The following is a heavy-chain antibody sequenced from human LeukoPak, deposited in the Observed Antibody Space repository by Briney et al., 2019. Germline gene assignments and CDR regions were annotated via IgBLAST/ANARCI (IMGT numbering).Heavy chain of an antibody. Sequence: GGSLRLSCAASGFTFSSYGMSWVRQAPGKGLEWVSAISGSGGSTYYADSVKGRFTISRDNSKNTLYLQMNGLRAEDTAVFYCARLLETYDYVWGSYGFDSWGQGTLVTVSS. CDR1: GFTFSSYG. J-gene: IGHJ4*02. D-gene: IGHD3-16*01. V-gene: IGHV3-23*01. CDR2: ISGSGGST. CDR3: ARLLETYDYVWGSYGFDS.